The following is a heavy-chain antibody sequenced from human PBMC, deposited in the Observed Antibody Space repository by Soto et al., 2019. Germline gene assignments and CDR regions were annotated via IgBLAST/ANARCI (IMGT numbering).Heavy chain of an antibody. V-gene: IGHV1-69*13. J-gene: IGHJ3*02. CDR3: ARFGSSGWYDAFDI. CDR2: IIPIFGTA. CDR1: GGTFSRYT. D-gene: IGHD6-19*01. Sequence: SSGKFCCKASGGTFSRYTISWVRQAAGQGVEWMGGIIPIFGTANYAQKFQGRGTITADESTSTAYMELSSLRSEDTAVYYCARFGSSGWYDAFDIWGQGTMVTVSS.